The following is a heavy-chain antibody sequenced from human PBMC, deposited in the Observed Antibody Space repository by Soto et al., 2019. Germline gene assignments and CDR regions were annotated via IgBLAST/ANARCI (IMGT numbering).Heavy chain of an antibody. D-gene: IGHD1-26*01. CDR3: EKGQSDSGSYSTPFAHCMDV. V-gene: IGHV3-23*01. Sequence: EVQLLESGGGLVQPGGSLRLSCAASGFTFSTYAMSWVRQAPGKGLEWVSAISLGGSYTYYEDSVKGRFTISRDNSKNRMYLQMNSLRAEDTAVYYCEKGQSDSGSYSTPFAHCMDVWGRGTTVTVSS. J-gene: IGHJ6*02. CDR1: GFTFSTYA. CDR2: ISLGGSYT.